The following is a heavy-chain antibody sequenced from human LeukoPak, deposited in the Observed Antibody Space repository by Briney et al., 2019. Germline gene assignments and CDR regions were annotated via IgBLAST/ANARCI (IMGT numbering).Heavy chain of an antibody. CDR3: ARVRYSSSWYPTNYYYMDV. CDR1: GYTFTSYD. J-gene: IGHJ6*03. D-gene: IGHD6-13*01. V-gene: IGHV1-18*01. CDR2: ISAYNGNT. Sequence: GASVKVSCKASGYTFTSYDINWVRQATGQGLEWMGWISAYNGNTNYAQKLQGRVTMTTDTSTSTAYMELRSLRSDDTAVYYCARVRYSSSWYPTNYYYMDVWGKGTTVTVSS.